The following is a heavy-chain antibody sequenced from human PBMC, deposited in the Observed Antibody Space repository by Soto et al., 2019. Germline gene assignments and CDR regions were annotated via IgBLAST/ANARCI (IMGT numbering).Heavy chain of an antibody. CDR2: IGTAGDT. V-gene: IGHV3-13*01. D-gene: IGHD6-19*01. J-gene: IGHJ6*02. CDR3: TSIKYSSGWYWAYYYYGMDV. Sequence: GGSLRLSCAASGFTFSSYDMHWVRQATGKGLEWVSAIGTAGDTYYPGSVKGRFTISRENAKNSLYLQMNSLRAEDTAVYYCTSIKYSSGWYWAYYYYGMDVWGQGTTVTVSS. CDR1: GFTFSSYD.